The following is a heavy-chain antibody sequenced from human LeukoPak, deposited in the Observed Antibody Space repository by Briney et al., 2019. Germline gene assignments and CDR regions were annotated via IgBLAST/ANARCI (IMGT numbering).Heavy chain of an antibody. CDR2: IIPIFGTA. D-gene: IGHD4-17*01. V-gene: IGHV1-69*05. CDR3: ARDLEVGPVFGDYAPFDY. Sequence: SVKVSCKASGGTFSSYAISWVRQAPGQGLDWMGRIIPIFGTANYAQKFQGRVTITTDKSTSTAYMELSSLRSEDTAVYYCARDLEVGPVFGDYAPFDYWGQGTLVTVSS. CDR1: GGTFSSYA. J-gene: IGHJ4*02.